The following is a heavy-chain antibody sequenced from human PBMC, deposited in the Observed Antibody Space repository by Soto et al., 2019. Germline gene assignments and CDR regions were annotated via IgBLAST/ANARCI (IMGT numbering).Heavy chain of an antibody. V-gene: IGHV3-7*01. CDR3: AKNNRYCSSTNCFVFDY. CDR1: GFTFSGYW. J-gene: IGHJ4*02. CDR2: IKQDGSEK. D-gene: IGHD2-2*01. Sequence: EVQLVESGGGLVQPGGSLRLSCAASGFTFSGYWMSWVRQAPGKGLEWVANIKQDGSEKYYVDSVKGRFTISRDNAKNSLYLLMNSLRAGDTAVYYCAKNNRYCSSTNCFVFDYWGQGTLVTVSS.